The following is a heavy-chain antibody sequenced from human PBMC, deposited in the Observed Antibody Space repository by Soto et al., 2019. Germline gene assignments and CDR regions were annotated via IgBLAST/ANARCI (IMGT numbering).Heavy chain of an antibody. V-gene: IGHV5-51*01. CDR2: IYPGDSDT. Sequence: GESLKISCKGSGYSFTTYWIAWVRQMPGKGLEWMGIIYPGDSDTRYSPSFQDQVTISADKSITTAYLQLSSLKASDTAMYYCARHVGGLLVPGPRYFDQWGQGSLVTVSS. CDR1: GYSFTTYW. CDR3: ARHVGGLLVPGPRYFDQ. D-gene: IGHD1-26*01. J-gene: IGHJ4*02.